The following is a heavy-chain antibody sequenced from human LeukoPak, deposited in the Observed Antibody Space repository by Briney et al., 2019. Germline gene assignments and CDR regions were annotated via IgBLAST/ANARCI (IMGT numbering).Heavy chain of an antibody. CDR2: ISGSGGST. V-gene: IGHV3-23*01. J-gene: IGHJ4*02. CDR1: GFTFSSYT. Sequence: GGSLRLSCAASGFTFSSYTMSWVRQAPGKGLEWVSAISGSGGSTYYADSVKGRFTISRDNSKNTLYLQMNSLRAEDTAVYYCARDYGGSSPFDYWGQGTLVTASS. CDR3: ARDYGGSSPFDY. D-gene: IGHD4-23*01.